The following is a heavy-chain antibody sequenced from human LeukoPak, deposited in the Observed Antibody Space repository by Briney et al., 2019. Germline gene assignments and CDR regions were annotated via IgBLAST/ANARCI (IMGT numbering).Heavy chain of an antibody. CDR1: GGTFSSYA. J-gene: IGHJ4*02. V-gene: IGHV1-69*04. CDR2: IIPILGIA. Sequence: ASVKVSCKASGGTFSSYAISWVRQAPGQGLEWMGRIIPILGIANYAQKFQGRVTMTRDTSTSTVYMELSSLRSEDTAVYYCARGRIAARPLLVFDYWGQGTLVTVSS. CDR3: ARGRIAARPLLVFDY. D-gene: IGHD6-6*01.